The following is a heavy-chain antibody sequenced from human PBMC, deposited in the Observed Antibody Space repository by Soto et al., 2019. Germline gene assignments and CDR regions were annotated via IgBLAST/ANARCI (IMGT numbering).Heavy chain of an antibody. CDR3: VRDLSGPLDY. J-gene: IGHJ4*02. CDR2: ISASGGST. V-gene: IGHV3-23*01. CDR1: GFTFSSYA. Sequence: GGSLRLSCAASGFTFSSYAMSWVRQAPGKGLEWVSAISASGGSTYYADSVKGRFTISRDNAKNTLNLQMNSLRAEDTAIYYCVRDLSGPLDYWGMGTLVTVSS.